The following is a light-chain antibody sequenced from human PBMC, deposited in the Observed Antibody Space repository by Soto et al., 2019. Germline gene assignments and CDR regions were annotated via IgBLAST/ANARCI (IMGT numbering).Light chain of an antibody. V-gene: IGKV3-20*01. J-gene: IGKJ4*01. CDR1: QSVTSTY. CDR3: QQYGGSPLT. Sequence: EIGLTQSPGTLSLSPGERATLSCRASQSVTSTYLAWYQQKPGQAPRLLIYGASNRATGIPDRFTGSGSGTDFTLTISRLEPEDFAVYYCQQYGGSPLTFGGGTKVEIK. CDR2: GAS.